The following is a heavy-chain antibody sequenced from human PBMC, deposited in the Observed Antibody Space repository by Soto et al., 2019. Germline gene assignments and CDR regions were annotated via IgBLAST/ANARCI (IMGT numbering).Heavy chain of an antibody. CDR2: IVTYNGNT. CDR3: ARGPQSSGWRGKWFDP. V-gene: IGHV1-18*01. CDR1: GYTFTNYG. Sequence: ASVNVSCKASGYTFTNYGISWVRQAPGQGLEWMGWIVTYNGNTNCAQKVQGRFTMTTDTSTTTAYMELRDLRSDDTAVYYCARGPQSSGWRGKWFDPWGQGTLVTVSS. J-gene: IGHJ5*02. D-gene: IGHD6-19*01.